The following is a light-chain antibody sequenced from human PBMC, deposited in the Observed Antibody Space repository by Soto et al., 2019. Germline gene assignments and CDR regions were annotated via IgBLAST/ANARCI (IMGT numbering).Light chain of an antibody. CDR2: DAS. CDR1: QSIGTS. CDR3: QQCYSYYS. Sequence: DIQMTQSPSTLSASVGDRVTITCRASQSIGTSLAWHQQKPGKAPRFLIYDASTLESGVPSRFSGSGSGTEFSLTISSLQPEDFGTDYCQQCYSYYSFGQGTKLEIK. V-gene: IGKV1-5*01. J-gene: IGKJ2*03.